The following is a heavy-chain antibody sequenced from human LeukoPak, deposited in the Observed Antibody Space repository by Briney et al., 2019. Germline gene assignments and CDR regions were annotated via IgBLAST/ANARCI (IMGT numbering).Heavy chain of an antibody. Sequence: SETLSLTCAVSGDSISSSNWWSWVRQPPGKGLEWIGEIYHSGSTNYNPSLKSRVTISVDKSKNQFSLKLSSVTAADTAVYYCARDEIAADGRIPFDYWGQGTLVTVSS. J-gene: IGHJ4*02. V-gene: IGHV4-4*02. D-gene: IGHD6-25*01. CDR1: GDSISSSNW. CDR2: IYHSGST. CDR3: ARDEIAADGRIPFDY.